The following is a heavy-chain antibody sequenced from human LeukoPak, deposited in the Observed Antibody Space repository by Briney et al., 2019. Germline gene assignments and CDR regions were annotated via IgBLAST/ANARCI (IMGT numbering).Heavy chain of an antibody. Sequence: GGSLRLSCAASGFTFSSYAMSWVRQAPGKGLEWVSAISGSGGSTYYADSVKGRLTISRDNSRNTVYLQINSLGAEDTAVYYCAKHAVPRYSDTTGYSRTFDSRGQGTLVTVSS. CDR3: AKHAVPRYSDTTGYSRTFDS. CDR2: ISGSGGST. D-gene: IGHD3-22*01. V-gene: IGHV3-23*01. CDR1: GFTFSSYA. J-gene: IGHJ4*02.